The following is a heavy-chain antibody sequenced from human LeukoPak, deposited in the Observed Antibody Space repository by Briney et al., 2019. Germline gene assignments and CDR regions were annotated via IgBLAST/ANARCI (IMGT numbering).Heavy chain of an antibody. J-gene: IGHJ4*02. V-gene: IGHV4-34*01. D-gene: IGHD4-17*01. CDR1: GGSFSGYY. CDR3: ARETTTTVTTGANNFDH. CDR2: INHSGST. Sequence: PSETLSLTCAVYGGSFSGYYWSWIRQPPGKGLEWIGEINHSGSTNYNPSLKSRVTISVDTSKNQFSLKLSSVTAADTAVYYCARETTTTVTTGANNFDHWGQGTLVTVSS.